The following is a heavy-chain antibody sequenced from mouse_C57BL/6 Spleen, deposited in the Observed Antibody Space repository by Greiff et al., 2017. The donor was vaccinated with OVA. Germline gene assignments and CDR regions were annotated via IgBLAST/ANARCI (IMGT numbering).Heavy chain of an antibody. CDR2: IDPSDSET. V-gene: IGHV1-52*01. CDR3: ARNENYYGSSPYAMDY. J-gene: IGHJ4*01. CDR1: GYTFTSYW. D-gene: IGHD1-1*01. Sequence: QVQLQQPGAELVRPGSSVKLSCKASGYTFTSYWMHWVKQRPIQGLEWIGNIDPSDSETHYNQKFKDKATLTVDKSSSTAYMQLSSLTSEDSAVYYCARNENYYGSSPYAMDYWGQGTSVTVSS.